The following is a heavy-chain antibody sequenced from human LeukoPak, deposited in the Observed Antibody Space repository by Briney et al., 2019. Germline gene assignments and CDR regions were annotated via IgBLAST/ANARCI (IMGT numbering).Heavy chain of an antibody. CDR1: GASIRNYY. Sequence: SETLSLTCTVSGASIRNYYWSWLRQPPGKGLEGIGYIYYSGSTNYNPSLKSRVTISIDTSKNQFSLNLSSVTAADTAVYYCATTDYFDNSGYPIALDYWGQGTLVTVSS. CDR2: IYYSGST. V-gene: IGHV4-59*08. CDR3: ATTDYFDNSGYPIALDY. J-gene: IGHJ4*02. D-gene: IGHD3-22*01.